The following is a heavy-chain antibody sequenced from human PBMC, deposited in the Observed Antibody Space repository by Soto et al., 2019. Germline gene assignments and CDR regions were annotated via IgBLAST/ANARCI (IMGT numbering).Heavy chain of an antibody. V-gene: IGHV1-69*12. CDR3: ARDQDVSNYHGIDV. CDR2: IIPIVGTA. CDR1: GVTFSSYA. J-gene: IGHJ6*02. D-gene: IGHD3-22*01. Sequence: QVPLVQSGAEVKKHGSSVKVSCKASGVTFSSYAISWVRQAPGQGLEWMGGIIPIVGTANYAQKFQGRVTITADESTSTAYMELSSLRSEDTAVYYCARDQDVSNYHGIDVWCQGTTVTVSS.